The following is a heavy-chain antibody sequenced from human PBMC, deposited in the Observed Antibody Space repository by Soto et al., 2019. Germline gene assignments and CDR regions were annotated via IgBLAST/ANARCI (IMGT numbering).Heavy chain of an antibody. V-gene: IGHV3-23*01. CDR2: ISGSGGST. D-gene: IGHD2-21*02. J-gene: IGHJ4*02. CDR3: AKDHLAYCGGDCYSAYGY. CDR1: GFTFSSYA. Sequence: PGGSLRLSCAASGFTFSSYAMSWVRQAPGKGLEWVSAISGSGGSTYYADSVKGRFTISRDNSKNTLYLQMNSLRAEDTAVYYCAKDHLAYCGGDCYSAYGYWGQGTLVTVSS.